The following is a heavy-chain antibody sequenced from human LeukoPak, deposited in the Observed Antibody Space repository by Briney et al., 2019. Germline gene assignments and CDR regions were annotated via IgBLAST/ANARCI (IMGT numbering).Heavy chain of an antibody. V-gene: IGHV3-23*01. J-gene: IGHJ4*02. CDR2: ISGSGGST. D-gene: IGHD6-13*01. Sequence: PGGSLGLSCAASGFTFSSYAMSWVRQAPGKGLEWVSAISGSGGSTYYADSVKGRFTISRDNSKNTLYLQMNSLRAEDTAVYYCAKDPVGSSWFFDYWGQGTLVTVSS. CDR1: GFTFSSYA. CDR3: AKDPVGSSWFFDY.